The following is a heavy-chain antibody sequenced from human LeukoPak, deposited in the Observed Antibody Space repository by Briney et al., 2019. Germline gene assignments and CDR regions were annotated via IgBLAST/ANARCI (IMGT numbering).Heavy chain of an antibody. V-gene: IGHV4-39*01. D-gene: IGHD5-18*01. J-gene: IGHJ4*02. CDR1: SSYG. Sequence: SSYGMHWIRQPPGKGLEWIGSIYYSGSTYYNPSLKSRVTISVDTSKNQFSLKLSSVTAADTAVYYCARHVVQLWLFDYWGQGTLVTVSS. CDR3: ARHVVQLWLFDY. CDR2: IYYSGST.